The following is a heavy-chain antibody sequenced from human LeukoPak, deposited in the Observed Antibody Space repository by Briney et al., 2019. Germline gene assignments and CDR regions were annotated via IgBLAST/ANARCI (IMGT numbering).Heavy chain of an antibody. CDR1: GFTFSSYA. J-gene: IGHJ4*02. V-gene: IGHV3-23*01. D-gene: IGHD2-2*01. CDR3: AKERNTIVVVPAAMPYYFDY. Sequence: PGGSLRLSCAASGFTFSSYAMSWVRQAPGKGLEWVSAISGSGGSTYYADSVKGRFTISRDNSKNTPYLQMNSLRAEDTAVYYCAKERNTIVVVPAAMPYYFDYWGQGTLVTVSS. CDR2: ISGSGGST.